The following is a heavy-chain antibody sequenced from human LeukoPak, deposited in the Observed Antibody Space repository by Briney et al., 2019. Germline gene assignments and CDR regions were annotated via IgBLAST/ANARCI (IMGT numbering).Heavy chain of an antibody. Sequence: PSETLSLTCTVSGGSISSYYWSWIRQPAGKGLEWIGRIYTSGSTNYNPSLKSRVTMSVDTSKNQFSLKLSFVTAADTAVYYCARDESMSYDSSGYSYDAFDIWGQGTMVTVSS. CDR2: IYTSGST. CDR1: GGSISSYY. CDR3: ARDESMSYDSSGYSYDAFDI. J-gene: IGHJ3*02. V-gene: IGHV4-4*07. D-gene: IGHD3-22*01.